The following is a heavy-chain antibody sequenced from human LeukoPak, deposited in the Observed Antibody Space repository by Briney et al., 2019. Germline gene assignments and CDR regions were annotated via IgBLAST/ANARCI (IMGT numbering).Heavy chain of an antibody. D-gene: IGHD2-2*02. CDR1: GFTFSRYA. V-gene: IGHV3-23*01. J-gene: IGHJ3*02. CDR2: IVGIGTSA. CDR3: ARCSRSSTDCYSAFDI. Sequence: GGSLRLSCAASGFTFSRYAMSWVRQAPGKGLEWVSSIVGIGTSAYYADSVKGRFTISRDNAKNTVSLQMNSLRAEDTAVYYCARCSRSSTDCYSAFDIWGQGTMVTVSS.